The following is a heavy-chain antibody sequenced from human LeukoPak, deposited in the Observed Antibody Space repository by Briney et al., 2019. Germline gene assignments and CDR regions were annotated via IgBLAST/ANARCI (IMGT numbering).Heavy chain of an antibody. CDR3: ARTPFISPHLGRGYSGYVSTGAYFQH. Sequence: SETLSLTCTVSGGSISSSSYYWGWIRQPPGKGLEWIGSIYYSGSTYYNPSLKSRVTISVDTSKNQFSLKLSSVTAADTAVYYCARTPFISPHLGRGYSGYVSTGAYFQHWGQGTLVTVSS. D-gene: IGHD5-12*01. J-gene: IGHJ1*01. CDR2: IYYSGST. V-gene: IGHV4-39*01. CDR1: GGSISSSSYY.